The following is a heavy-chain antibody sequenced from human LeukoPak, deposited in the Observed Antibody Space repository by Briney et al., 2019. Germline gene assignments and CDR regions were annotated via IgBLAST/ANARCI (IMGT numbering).Heavy chain of an antibody. V-gene: IGHV3-23*01. CDR2: ISGSGGST. Sequence: PGGSLRLSCAASGFTFSNYAMSWVRQAPGKGLDWVSTISGSGGSTYYADSVKGRFTISRDNSKNTLYLQMNSLRVEDTAVYFCAKALDRFGDNVNWGRGTLVTVSS. CDR1: GFTFSNYA. J-gene: IGHJ4*02. D-gene: IGHD4-17*01. CDR3: AKALDRFGDNVN.